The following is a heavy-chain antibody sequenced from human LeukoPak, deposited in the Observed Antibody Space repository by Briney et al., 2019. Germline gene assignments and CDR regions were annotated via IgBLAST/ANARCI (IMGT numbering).Heavy chain of an antibody. J-gene: IGHJ4*02. CDR2: IKQHGSED. V-gene: IGHV3-7*01. CDR3: AREVHSNYDY. D-gene: IGHD4-11*01. Sequence: GGSLRLSCAASGFSFSSYWMSWVRQAPGKGLDWVASIKQHGSEDYYVDSVKGRFTISRDNAKNSLYLQMNSLRAEDAAMYYCAREVHSNYDYWGQGTLVTVSS. CDR1: GFSFSSYW.